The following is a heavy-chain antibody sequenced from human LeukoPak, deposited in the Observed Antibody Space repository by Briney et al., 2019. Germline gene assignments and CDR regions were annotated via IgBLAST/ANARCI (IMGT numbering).Heavy chain of an antibody. V-gene: IGHV3-48*01. CDR2: TSSSSSTI. D-gene: IGHD6-19*01. J-gene: IGHJ3*02. Sequence: GGSLRLSCTGSGFTFGDYGLSWFRQAPGKGLEWVSYTSSSSSTIYYADSVKGRFTISRDNAKNSLYLQMNSLRAEDTAVYYCASGEWLGAFDIWGQGTMVTVSS. CDR1: GFTFGDYG. CDR3: ASGEWLGAFDI.